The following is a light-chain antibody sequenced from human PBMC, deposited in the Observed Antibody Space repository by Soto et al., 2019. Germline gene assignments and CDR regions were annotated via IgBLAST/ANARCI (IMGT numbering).Light chain of an antibody. CDR1: QSGSSSY. CDR2: GAS. Sequence: EIVLTQFPGTLSLSPEARGPLSCRASQSGSSSYVAWYQLKPGQAPRLIIYGASSRATGIPDKVSGSGSGTDFTLTISRLEPEDFAVYYCQQYGSSPRTFGQGTRV. V-gene: IGKV3-20*01. J-gene: IGKJ1*01. CDR3: QQYGSSPRT.